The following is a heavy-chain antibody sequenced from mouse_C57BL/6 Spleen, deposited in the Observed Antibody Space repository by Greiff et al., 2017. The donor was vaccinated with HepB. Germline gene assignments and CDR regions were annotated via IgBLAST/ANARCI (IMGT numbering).Heavy chain of an antibody. J-gene: IGHJ1*03. Sequence: QVQLKQPGAELVRPGTSVKLSCKASGYTFTSYWMHWVKQRPGQGLEWIGVIDPSDSYTNYNQKFKGKATLTVDTSSSTAYMQLSSLTSEDSAVYYCARRGGDWYFDVWGTGTTVTVSS. V-gene: IGHV1-59*01. CDR2: IDPSDSYT. CDR1: GYTFTSYW. CDR3: ARRGGDWYFDV.